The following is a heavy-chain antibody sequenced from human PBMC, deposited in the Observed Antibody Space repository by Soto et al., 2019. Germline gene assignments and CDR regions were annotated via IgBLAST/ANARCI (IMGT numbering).Heavy chain of an antibody. J-gene: IGHJ5*02. Sequence: QVQLVQSGAEVKKPGSSVKVSCKASGGTFSSYAISWVRQAPGQGLEWMGGIIPIFGTANYAQKFQGRVTITADKSTSTAYMELSSLRSEDTAVYYCARDGPGGDYSNSRNWFDPWGQGTLVTVSS. CDR1: GGTFSSYA. V-gene: IGHV1-69*06. CDR3: ARDGPGGDYSNSRNWFDP. CDR2: IIPIFGTA. D-gene: IGHD4-4*01.